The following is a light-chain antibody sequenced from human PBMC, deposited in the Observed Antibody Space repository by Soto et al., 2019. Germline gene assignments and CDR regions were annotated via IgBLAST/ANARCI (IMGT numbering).Light chain of an antibody. V-gene: IGLV2-11*01. CDR2: DVS. Sequence: QSALTQPRSVSGSPGQSVTISCTGTSSDLGTYNYVSWYQQHPGKAPKLMIYDVSKRPSGVPDCFSASKSSNTASLTISGLQDEDEADYYCYSYAGSYTLVFGGGTKLTVL. CDR1: SSDLGTYNY. J-gene: IGLJ2*01. CDR3: YSYAGSYTLV.